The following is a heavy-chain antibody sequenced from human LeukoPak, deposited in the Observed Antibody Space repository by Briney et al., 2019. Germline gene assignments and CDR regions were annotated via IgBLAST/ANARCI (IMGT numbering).Heavy chain of an antibody. CDR2: INSDGSST. J-gene: IGHJ4*02. CDR3: ARGRYSSGYD. CDR1: GFTFSNFW. D-gene: IGHD6-19*01. Sequence: GGSLRLSCAASGFTFSNFWMHWVRQAPEKGLVWVSHINSDGSSTSSADSVKGRFTISRDNAKNTLYLQMSSLRAEDTAVYYCARGRYSSGYDWGQGTLVTVSS. V-gene: IGHV3-74*01.